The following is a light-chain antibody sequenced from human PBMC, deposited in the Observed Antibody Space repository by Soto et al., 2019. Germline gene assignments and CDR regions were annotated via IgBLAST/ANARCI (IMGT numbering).Light chain of an antibody. CDR1: QTVSSN. CDR3: YQYEQTPPWT. J-gene: IGKJ1*01. V-gene: IGKV3-15*01. CDR2: GAS. Sequence: EIVMTQSPATLSVSPGERATLSCRASQTVSSNLAWYQQKPGQAPRLLIYGASTRATGIPARFSGSGSGTEFTLIISSLQSEDVAVYFCYQYEQTPPWTFGRGTKVEIK.